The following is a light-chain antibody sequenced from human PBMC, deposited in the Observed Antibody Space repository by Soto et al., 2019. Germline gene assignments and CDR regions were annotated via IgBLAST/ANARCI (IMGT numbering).Light chain of an antibody. CDR3: QQYGSIPWT. V-gene: IGKV3-20*01. CDR2: GAS. CDR1: RDVSRSF. J-gene: IGKJ1*01. Sequence: EIVLTQSPGTLSLSPGERATLSCRASRDVSRSFLAWYQQKVGQAPRLLIYGASNRATGIPARFSGSGSGTDFTLTISRLEPEDFAVYYCQQYGSIPWTFGQGTKVDI.